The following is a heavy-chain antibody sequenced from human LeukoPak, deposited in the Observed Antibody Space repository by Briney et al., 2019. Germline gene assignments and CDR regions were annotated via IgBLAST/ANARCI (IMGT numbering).Heavy chain of an antibody. D-gene: IGHD3-22*01. CDR3: ARPYYSYYYDSSGFQH. V-gene: IGHV3-30*04. J-gene: IGHJ1*01. CDR1: GFTFSSYA. Sequence: GGSLTLSCAASGFTFSSYAMHWVRQAPGKGLEWVAVISYDGSNKYYADSVKGRFTISRDNSKNTLYLQMNSLRAEDTAVYYCARPYYSYYYDSSGFQHWGQGTLVTVSS. CDR2: ISYDGSNK.